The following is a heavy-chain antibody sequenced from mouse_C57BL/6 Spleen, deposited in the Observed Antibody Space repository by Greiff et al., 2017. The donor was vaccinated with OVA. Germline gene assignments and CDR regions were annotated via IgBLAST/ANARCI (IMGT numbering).Heavy chain of an antibody. D-gene: IGHD4-1*01. CDR2: IYPGDGDT. CDR1: GYAFSSSW. V-gene: IGHV1-82*01. J-gene: IGHJ3*01. Sequence: VKLMESGPELVKPGASVKISCKASGYAFSSSWMNWVKQRPGKGLEWIGRIYPGDGDTNYNGKFKGKATLTADKSSSTAYMQLSSLTSEDSAVYFCARNWGFAYWGQGTLVTVSA. CDR3: ARNWGFAY.